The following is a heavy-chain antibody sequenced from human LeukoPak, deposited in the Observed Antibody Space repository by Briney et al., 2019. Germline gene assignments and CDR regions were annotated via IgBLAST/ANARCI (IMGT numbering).Heavy chain of an antibody. CDR2: ISSSGATI. CDR1: GFTFSSYE. V-gene: IGHV3-48*03. J-gene: IGHJ4*02. D-gene: IGHD3-10*01. CDR3: ASSYGSGSYYGGFDY. Sequence: GGSLRLSCAASGFTFSSYEMNWVRQAPGKGLEWGSYISSSGATIYYADSLKGRFTISRDNAQSSLYLQMNSLRAEDTAFYYCASSYGSGSYYGGFDYWGEGTLVTVSS.